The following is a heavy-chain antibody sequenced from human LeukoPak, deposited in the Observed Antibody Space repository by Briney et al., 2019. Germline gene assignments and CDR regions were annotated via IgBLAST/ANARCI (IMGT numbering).Heavy chain of an antibody. CDR1: GFTFSSYW. D-gene: IGHD6-19*01. CDR3: ARDLAIAVASSAKNDY. V-gene: IGHV3-7*01. Sequence: PGGSLRLSCAASGFTFSSYWMSWVRQAPGKGLEWVANIKQDGSEKYYVDSVKGRFTISRDNAKNSLYLQMNSLRAEDTAVYYCARDLAIAVASSAKNDYWGQGTLVTVSS. CDR2: IKQDGSEK. J-gene: IGHJ4*02.